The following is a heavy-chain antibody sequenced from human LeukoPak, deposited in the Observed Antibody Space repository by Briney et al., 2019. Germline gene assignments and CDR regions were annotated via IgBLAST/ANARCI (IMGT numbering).Heavy chain of an antibody. CDR1: GFTFSSYA. CDR2: ISGSGGST. D-gene: IGHD3-16*02. CDR3: AREDVYRWGFDH. Sequence: GGSLRLSCAASGFTFSSYAMSWVRQAPGKGLEWVSAISGSGGSTYCADSVKGRFTISRDNAKNSVYLQMTSLKADDTAVYYCAREDVYRWGFDHWGRGILVTVSS. V-gene: IGHV3-23*01. J-gene: IGHJ4*02.